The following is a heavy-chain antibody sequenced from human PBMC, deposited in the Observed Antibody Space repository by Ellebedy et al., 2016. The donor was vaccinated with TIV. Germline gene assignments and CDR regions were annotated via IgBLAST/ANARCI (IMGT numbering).Heavy chain of an antibody. J-gene: IGHJ3*02. CDR2: IYPGGSDT. CDR1: GYRFTGYW. V-gene: IGHV5-51*01. CDR3: AKANAYCGGDCYPGHSFDI. D-gene: IGHD2-21*02. Sequence: GESLKISCKGSGYRFTGYWIGWVRQMPGKGLEWMGIIYPGGSDTRYSPSFQGQVTISADKSNTTAYLQWSSLKASDTAMYYCAKANAYCGGDCYPGHSFDIWGQGTKVTVSP.